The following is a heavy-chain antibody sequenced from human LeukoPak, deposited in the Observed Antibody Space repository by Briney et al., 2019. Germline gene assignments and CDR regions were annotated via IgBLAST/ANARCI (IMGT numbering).Heavy chain of an antibody. D-gene: IGHD3-22*01. Sequence: SETLSLTCTVSGASFSSSSYYWGWIRQPPGKGLEWIGTIYYGGSTYYNPSLKSRVTISVDRSKNQFSLKLSSVTAADTAVYYCAKSQGRTYDSSGYSPFDYWGQGTLVTVSS. CDR1: GASFSSSSYY. V-gene: IGHV4-39*07. J-gene: IGHJ4*02. CDR3: AKSQGRTYDSSGYSPFDY. CDR2: IYYGGST.